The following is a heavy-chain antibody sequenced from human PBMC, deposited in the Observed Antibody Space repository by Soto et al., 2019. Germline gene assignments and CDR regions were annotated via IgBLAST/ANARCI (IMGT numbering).Heavy chain of an antibody. V-gene: IGHV3-23*01. J-gene: IGHJ4*02. CDR1: GFTFSSYA. CDR2: ISGSGGST. D-gene: IGHD3-10*01. CDR3: AKTPFNYYGSGSYLFDY. Sequence: LRLSCAASGFTFSSYAMSWVRQAPGKGLEWVSAISGSGGSTYYADSVKGRFTISRDNSKNTLYLQMNSLRAEDTAVYYCAKTPFNYYGSGSYLFDYWGQGTLVTVSS.